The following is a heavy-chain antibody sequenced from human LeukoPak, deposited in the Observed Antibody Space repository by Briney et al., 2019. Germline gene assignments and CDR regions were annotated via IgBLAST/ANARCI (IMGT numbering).Heavy chain of an antibody. J-gene: IGHJ4*02. CDR1: GDSVSSNSAA. CDR3: ARDSGSYSSSYRFDS. V-gene: IGHV6-1*01. D-gene: IGHD6-6*01. Sequence: SQTPSLTCAISGDSVSSNSAAWNWIRQSPSRGLEWLGRTYYKSKWYNDYAVSVKSRITINSDTSENQFSLHLNSVTPEDTAVYYCARDSGSYSSSYRFDSWGQGTLVTVSS. CDR2: TYYKSKWYN.